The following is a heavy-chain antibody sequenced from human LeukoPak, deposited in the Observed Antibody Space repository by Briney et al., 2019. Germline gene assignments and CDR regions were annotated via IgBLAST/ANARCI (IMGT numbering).Heavy chain of an antibody. Sequence: SETLSLTCAVSGGSISSYYWSWIRQPPGKGLEWIGYIYYSGSTNYNPSLKSRVTISVDTSKNQFSLKLSSVTAADTAVYYCASLYYYGSGSYKSGYYFDYWGQGTLVTVSS. CDR2: IYYSGST. J-gene: IGHJ4*02. CDR1: GGSISSYY. V-gene: IGHV4-59*01. CDR3: ASLYYYGSGSYKSGYYFDY. D-gene: IGHD3-10*01.